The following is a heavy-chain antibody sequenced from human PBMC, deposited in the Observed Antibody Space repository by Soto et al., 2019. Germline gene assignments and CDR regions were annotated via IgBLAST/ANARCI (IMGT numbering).Heavy chain of an antibody. Sequence: GGSLRLSCAASGFTFSDHYMDWVRQAPGKGLEWVGRTRNKANSYTTEYAASVKGRFTISRDDSKNSLYLQMNSLKTEDTAVYYCARAAWLTPYYYYYMDVWGKGTTVTVSS. D-gene: IGHD3-16*01. V-gene: IGHV3-72*01. CDR2: TRNKANSYTT. CDR3: ARAAWLTPYYYYYMDV. J-gene: IGHJ6*03. CDR1: GFTFSDHY.